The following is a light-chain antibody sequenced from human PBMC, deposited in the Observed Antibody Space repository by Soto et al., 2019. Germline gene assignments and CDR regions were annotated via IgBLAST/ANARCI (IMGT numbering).Light chain of an antibody. J-gene: IGKJ2*01. CDR3: QQSYSTPTT. CDR2: GSS. CDR1: QSISRN. Sequence: DLQLTQSPSSLSASVGDRVTISCRASQSISRNLNWYQQRPGKAPKVLIYGSSSLQSGVPSRFSGSGSGTDFTLTISSLQPEDFATYYCQQSYSTPTTFGQGTKLQIK. V-gene: IGKV1-39*01.